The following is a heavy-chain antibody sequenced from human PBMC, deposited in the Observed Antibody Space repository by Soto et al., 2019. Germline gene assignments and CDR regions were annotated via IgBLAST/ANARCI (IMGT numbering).Heavy chain of an antibody. V-gene: IGHV4-30-2*01. CDR1: GGSISSGGYS. CDR3: AREQLAKRSFDY. D-gene: IGHD6-6*01. Sequence: SETLSLTCAVSGGSISSGGYSWSWIRQPPGKGLEWIGYIYHSGSTYYNPSLKSRVTISVDRSKNQFSLKLSSVTSADTAVHSCAREQLAKRSFDYWGQGTLVTVSS. CDR2: IYHSGST. J-gene: IGHJ4*02.